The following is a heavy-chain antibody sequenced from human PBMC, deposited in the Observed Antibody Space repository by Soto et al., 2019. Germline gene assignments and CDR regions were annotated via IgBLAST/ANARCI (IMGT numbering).Heavy chain of an antibody. V-gene: IGHV4-61*01. CDR2: IHYSGST. Sequence: SETLSLTCTVPGGSVNFGTYYWSWIRQPPGKGLEWIGFIHYSGSTNYNPSLKGRVTMSVDTSKNQFSLKLTSVNTADTAIYYCTRGGDPYKTGHWGQGTLVTVSS. CDR3: TRGGDPYKTGH. D-gene: IGHD2-21*01. J-gene: IGHJ4*02. CDR1: GGSVNFGTYY.